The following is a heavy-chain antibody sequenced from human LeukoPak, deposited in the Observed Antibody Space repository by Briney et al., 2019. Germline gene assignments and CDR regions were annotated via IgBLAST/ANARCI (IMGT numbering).Heavy chain of an antibody. Sequence: GESLKISCKGSGYSFTSYWIGWVRQMPGKGLEWMGIIYPGDSDTRYSPSFQGQVTISADKSISTAYLQWSSLKASDTAMYYCARQIPEGIAVAGSFDYWGQGTLVTVSS. CDR1: GYSFTSYW. V-gene: IGHV5-51*01. J-gene: IGHJ4*02. D-gene: IGHD6-19*01. CDR2: IYPGDSDT. CDR3: ARQIPEGIAVAGSFDY.